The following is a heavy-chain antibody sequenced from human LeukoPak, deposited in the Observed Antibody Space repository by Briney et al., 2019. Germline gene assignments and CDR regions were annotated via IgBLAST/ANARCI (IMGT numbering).Heavy chain of an antibody. CDR3: AREGDYDILTGYYRTFDI. CDR1: GGSISSGSYY. D-gene: IGHD3-9*01. V-gene: IGHV4-61*02. Sequence: SQTLSLTCTVSGGSISSGSYYWSWNRQPAGKGLEWIGRIYTSGSTNYNPSLKSRVTISVDTSKNQFSLKLSSVTAADTAVYYCAREGDYDILTGYYRTFDIWGQGTMVTVSS. J-gene: IGHJ3*02. CDR2: IYTSGST.